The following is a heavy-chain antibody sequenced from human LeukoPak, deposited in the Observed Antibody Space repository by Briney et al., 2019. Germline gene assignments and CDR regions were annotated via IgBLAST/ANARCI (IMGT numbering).Heavy chain of an antibody. CDR2: FDPEDGET. D-gene: IGHD3-22*01. J-gene: IGHJ3*02. CDR3: ATVKTYYYDSSGPKGGAFDI. Sequence: ASVKVSCKVSGYTLTELSMHWVRQAPGKGLEWMGGFDPEDGETIYAQKFQGRVTMTEDTSTDTAYMELSSLRSEDTAVYYCATVKTYYYDSSGPKGGAFDIWGQGTMVTVSS. V-gene: IGHV1-24*01. CDR1: GYTLTELS.